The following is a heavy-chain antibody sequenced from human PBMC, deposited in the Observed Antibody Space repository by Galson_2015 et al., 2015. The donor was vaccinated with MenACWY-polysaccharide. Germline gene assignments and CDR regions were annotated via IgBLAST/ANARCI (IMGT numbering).Heavy chain of an antibody. J-gene: IGHJ6*03. V-gene: IGHV1-8*01. CDR1: GYTFTSYD. Sequence: SVKVSCKASGYTFTSYDINWVRQATGQGLEWMGWMNPNSGNTGYAQKFQGRVTMTRNTSISTAYMELSSLRSGDTAVYYCARGDPYSDFWSGSTKWSYYYYMDVWGKGTTVTVSS. CDR2: MNPNSGNT. D-gene: IGHD3-3*01. CDR3: ARGDPYSDFWSGSTKWSYYYYMDV.